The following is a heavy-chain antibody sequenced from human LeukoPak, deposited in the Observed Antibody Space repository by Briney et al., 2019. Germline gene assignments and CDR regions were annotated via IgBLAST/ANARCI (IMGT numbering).Heavy chain of an antibody. Sequence: GGSLRLSCAASGFTFSSYWMSWVRQAPGKGLEWVANIKQDGSEKYYVDSLKGRFTISRDNAKNSLYLQMNSLRAEDTAVYYCARDPRDYGDWYYFDYWGQGTLVTVSS. D-gene: IGHD4-17*01. V-gene: IGHV3-7*03. CDR2: IKQDGSEK. CDR1: GFTFSSYW. CDR3: ARDPRDYGDWYYFDY. J-gene: IGHJ4*02.